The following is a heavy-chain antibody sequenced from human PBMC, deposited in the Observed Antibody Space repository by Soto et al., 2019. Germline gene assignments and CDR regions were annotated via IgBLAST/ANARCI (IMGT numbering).Heavy chain of an antibody. J-gene: IGHJ4*02. Sequence: ASVKVSCKASGYTFTIYCISWVRQAPGQGLEWMGWISAYNGNTNYAQKLQGRVTMTTDTSTSTAYMELRSLRSDDTAVYYCARDMVRGVILNTPFDYWGQGTLVTVSS. CDR2: ISAYNGNT. CDR1: GYTFTIYC. V-gene: IGHV1-18*01. D-gene: IGHD3-10*01. CDR3: ARDMVRGVILNTPFDY.